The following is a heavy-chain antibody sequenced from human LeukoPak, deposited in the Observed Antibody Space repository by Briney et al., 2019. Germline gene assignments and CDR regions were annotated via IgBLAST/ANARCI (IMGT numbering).Heavy chain of an antibody. V-gene: IGHV3-7*01. CDR2: IKQDGSEK. Sequence: GGSLRLSCAASGFTFSSYWMSWVRQAPGKGLEWVANIKQDGSEKYYVDSVKGRFTISRDNAKNSLYLQMNSLRAEDTAVYYCARDPAGGSGSGYFDYWGQGTLVTVSS. D-gene: IGHD3-10*01. CDR1: GFTFSSYW. J-gene: IGHJ4*02. CDR3: ARDPAGGSGSGYFDY.